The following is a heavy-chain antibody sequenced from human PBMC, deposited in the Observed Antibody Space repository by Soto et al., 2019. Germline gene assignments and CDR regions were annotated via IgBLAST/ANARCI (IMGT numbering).Heavy chain of an antibody. Sequence: PSETLSLTCTVSGGSIFSYDWTWIRQPPGKGLEWIGYISRGGSSRYAPSLKGRVTFSTDTSKNQVSLKLTYVTVADTAVYYCARGYWFDPWGPGTLVTVSS. J-gene: IGHJ5*02. CDR3: ARGYWFDP. CDR1: GGSIFSYD. CDR2: ISRGGSS. V-gene: IGHV4-59*01.